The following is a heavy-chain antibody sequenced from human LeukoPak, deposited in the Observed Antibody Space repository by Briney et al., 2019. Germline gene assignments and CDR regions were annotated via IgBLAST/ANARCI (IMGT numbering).Heavy chain of an antibody. J-gene: IGHJ4*02. Sequence: GGSLRLSCAPSGFTLHLYWMHWVRQAPGKGLVWVSRINSDGRSTNYADSVKGRFTLSRDNAKNTLYLQMNSLTPEDRAVYYCTRRGWELDYWGQGTLVTVSS. CDR3: TRRGWELDY. V-gene: IGHV3-74*01. CDR1: GFTLHLYW. CDR2: INSDGRST. D-gene: IGHD1-26*01.